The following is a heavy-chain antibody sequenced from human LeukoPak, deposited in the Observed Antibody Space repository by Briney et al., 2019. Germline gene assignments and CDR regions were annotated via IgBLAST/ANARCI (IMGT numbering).Heavy chain of an antibody. J-gene: IGHJ4*02. CDR1: GFTFSTYS. Sequence: PGGSLRLSCAASGFTFSTYSMNWVRQAPGRGLEWVSSISSSGTYIYYADSMRGRFTISRDNSKNSLYLQMHSLRAEDTAVYYCASSFPRRDDYISNYFDYWGQGTLVTVFS. CDR3: ASSFPRRDDYISNYFDY. D-gene: IGHD5-24*01. CDR2: ISSSGTYI. V-gene: IGHV3-21*01.